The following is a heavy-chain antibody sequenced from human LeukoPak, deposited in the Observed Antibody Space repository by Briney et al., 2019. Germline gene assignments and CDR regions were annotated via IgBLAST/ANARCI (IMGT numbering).Heavy chain of an antibody. CDR3: ARVLPYGSGIQDH. V-gene: IGHV3-7*04. J-gene: IGHJ4*02. D-gene: IGHD3-10*01. CDR2: IKGDGSER. Sequence: PGGSLRLSCAASGFAFSSYWMAWVRQTPGKGLECVAHIKGDGSERYYVDSVKGRFTISRDNAEISLSLQMNSLGAEDTAVYYCARVLPYGSGIQDHWGQGTLVTVSS. CDR1: GFAFSSYW.